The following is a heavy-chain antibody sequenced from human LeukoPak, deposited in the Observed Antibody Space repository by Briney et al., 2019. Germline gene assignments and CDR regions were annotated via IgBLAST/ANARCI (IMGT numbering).Heavy chain of an antibody. V-gene: IGHV4-39*07. CDR1: GVSISSSNSY. D-gene: IGHD2-15*01. J-gene: IGHJ4*02. CDR2: IYYSGNT. CDR3: ARQRLRYCSGGSCYIDY. Sequence: SETLSLTCTVSGVSISSSNSYWGWIRQPPGKGLEWIGSIYYSGNTYYNASLKSRVTISVDTSKNQFSLKLSSVTAADTAVYYCARQRLRYCSGGSCYIDYWGQGTLVTVSS.